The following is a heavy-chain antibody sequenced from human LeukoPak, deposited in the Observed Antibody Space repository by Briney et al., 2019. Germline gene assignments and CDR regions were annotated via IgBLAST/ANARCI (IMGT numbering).Heavy chain of an antibody. V-gene: IGHV4-34*01. CDR3: ARGKRYCSSTSCSYYMDV. D-gene: IGHD2-2*01. CDR1: GFTFSNYG. Sequence: GSLRLSCAASGFTFSNYGMSWVRQPPGKGLEWIGEINHSGSTNYNPSLKSRVTISVDTSKNPFSLKLSSVAAADTAVYYCARGKRYCSSTSCSYYMDVWGKGTTVTVSS. J-gene: IGHJ6*03. CDR2: INHSGST.